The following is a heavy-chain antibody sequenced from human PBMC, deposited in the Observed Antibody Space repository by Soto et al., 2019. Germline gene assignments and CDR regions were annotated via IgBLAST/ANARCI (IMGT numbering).Heavy chain of an antibody. D-gene: IGHD1-26*01. CDR2: IRSKAYGGTT. CDR3: TRVPEGIVGATTGAFGI. V-gene: IGHV3-49*04. J-gene: IGHJ3*02. CDR1: GFTFGDYA. Sequence: PGGSLRLSCTASGFTFGDYAMTWVRQAPGKGLEWVGFIRSKAYGGTTEYAASVKGRFTISRDDSKSIAYLQMNSLKTEDTAVYYCTRVPEGIVGATTGAFGIWGQGTMVTVSS.